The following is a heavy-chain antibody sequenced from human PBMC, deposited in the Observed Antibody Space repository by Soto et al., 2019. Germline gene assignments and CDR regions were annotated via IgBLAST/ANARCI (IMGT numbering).Heavy chain of an antibody. Sequence: PGGSLRLSCAASGFTFSSYAMSWVRQAPGKGLEWVSAISGSGGSTYYADSVKGRFTIFRDNSKNTLYLQMNSLRAEDTAAYYCAKTGSGSYYNNLDPWFDTWGQGTLVTVSS. J-gene: IGHJ5*02. CDR2: ISGSGGST. CDR1: GFTFSSYA. D-gene: IGHD3-10*01. CDR3: AKTGSGSYYNNLDPWFDT. V-gene: IGHV3-23*01.